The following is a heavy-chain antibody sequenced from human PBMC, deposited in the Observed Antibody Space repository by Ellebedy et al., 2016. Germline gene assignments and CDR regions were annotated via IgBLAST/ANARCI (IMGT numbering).Heavy chain of an antibody. V-gene: IGHV4-59*02. D-gene: IGHD2-21*01. Sequence: SETLSLTCNVSGGSVSSDYWNWIRRPPGKGLEWIGYVFHTGTTNYNPSLKSRVTMSVDTSKSQFSLRLTSVTAADTAVYYCATRISEGAWGQGTLVTVSS. CDR3: ATRISEGA. CDR2: VFHTGTT. CDR1: GGSVSSDY. J-gene: IGHJ5*02.